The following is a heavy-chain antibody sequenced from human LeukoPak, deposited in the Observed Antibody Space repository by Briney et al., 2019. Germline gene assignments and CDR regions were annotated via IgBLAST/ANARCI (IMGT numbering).Heavy chain of an antibody. Sequence: SETLSLTCTVSGGSISSGDYYWSWIRQPPGKGLEWIGYIYYSGSTYYNPSLKSRVTISVDTSKNQFSLKLSSVTAADTAVYYCARAPDPDILTGYRDDAFDIWGQGTMVTVSS. CDR1: GGSISSGDYY. D-gene: IGHD3-9*01. CDR3: ARAPDPDILTGYRDDAFDI. V-gene: IGHV4-30-4*01. J-gene: IGHJ3*02. CDR2: IYYSGST.